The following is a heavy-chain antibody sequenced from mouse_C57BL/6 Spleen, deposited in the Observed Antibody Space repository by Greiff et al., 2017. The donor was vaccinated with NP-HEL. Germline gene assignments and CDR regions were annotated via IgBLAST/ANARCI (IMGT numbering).Heavy chain of an antibody. D-gene: IGHD1-1*01. Sequence: VQLQQSGPELVKPGDSVKISCKASGYSFTGYFMNWVMQSHGKSLEWIGRINPYNGDTFYNQKFKGKATLTVDKSSSTAHMKLRSLTSEDSAVYYCARGSRYYGGYFDVWGTGTTVTVSS. J-gene: IGHJ1*03. CDR3: ARGSRYYGGYFDV. V-gene: IGHV1-20*01. CDR1: GYSFTGYF. CDR2: INPYNGDT.